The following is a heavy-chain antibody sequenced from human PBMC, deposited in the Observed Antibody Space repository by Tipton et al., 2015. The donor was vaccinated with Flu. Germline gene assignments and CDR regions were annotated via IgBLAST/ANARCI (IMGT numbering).Heavy chain of an antibody. J-gene: IGHJ6*03. D-gene: IGHD2-8*01. Sequence: QSGAEVKKPGASVKVSCKASGYIFTSYYIHWVRQAPGQGLEWVGMINPSAVTTYYAQKLQGRVTMTRDTSTSTVYMELSSLRSEDTAIYYCARSVGCSNGVCYYMDVWGKGTTVTVSS. CDR1: GYIFTSYY. CDR2: INPSAVTT. CDR3: ARSVGCSNGVCYYMDV. V-gene: IGHV1-46*04.